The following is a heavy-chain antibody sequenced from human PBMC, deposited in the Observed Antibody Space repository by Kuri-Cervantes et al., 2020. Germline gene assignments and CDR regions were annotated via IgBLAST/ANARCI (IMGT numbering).Heavy chain of an antibody. CDR3: ARDKEEFGYYYYYGMDV. D-gene: IGHD3-10*01. Sequence: ASVKVSCKASGYTFTGYYMHWVRQAPGQGLEWMGIINPSGGSTSYAQKFQGRVTMTRDTSTSTVYMELSSLRSEDTAVYYRARDKEEFGYYYYYGMDVWGQGTTVTVSS. CDR2: INPSGGST. J-gene: IGHJ6*02. CDR1: GYTFTGYY. V-gene: IGHV1-46*01.